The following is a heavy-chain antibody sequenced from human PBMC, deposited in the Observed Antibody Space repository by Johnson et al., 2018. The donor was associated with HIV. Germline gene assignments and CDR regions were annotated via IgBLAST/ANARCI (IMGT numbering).Heavy chain of an antibody. V-gene: IGHV3-66*01. D-gene: IGHD5-18*01. CDR2: IYSGGAT. J-gene: IGHJ3*02. CDR3: ARAYTYGAFDI. Sequence: EVQLVESGGGLVQPGGSLRLSCAASGFTVSSNYMSWVRQAPGKGLEWVSVIYSGGATYYTDSVKGRFTISRDNSKNTVYLQMNSLRVEDTAVYYCARAYTYGAFDIWGQGTIVTVSS. CDR1: GFTVSSNY.